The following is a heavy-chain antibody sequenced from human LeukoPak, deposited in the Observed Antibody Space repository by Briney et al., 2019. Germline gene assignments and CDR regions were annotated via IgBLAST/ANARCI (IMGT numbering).Heavy chain of an antibody. CDR2: IKQDGSEK. Sequence: PGRSLRLSCAASGFTFSSYSMNWVRQAPGKGLEWVANIKQDGSEKYYVDSVKGRFTISRDNAKNSLYLQMNSLRAEDTAVYYCARDRLTVVTPLVYWGQGTLVTVSS. CDR3: ARDRLTVVTPLVY. J-gene: IGHJ4*02. CDR1: GFTFSSYS. D-gene: IGHD4-23*01. V-gene: IGHV3-7*01.